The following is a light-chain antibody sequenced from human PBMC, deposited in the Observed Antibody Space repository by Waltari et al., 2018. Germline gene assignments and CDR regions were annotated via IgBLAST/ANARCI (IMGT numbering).Light chain of an antibody. CDR2: YDS. Sequence: SYVVTQSPSVSVAPGETVRITCGGDNIGSKSVHWYQQRPGQAPVLVISYDSDRPSGIPERFSGSNSGNTATLTISWVEAEDEADYYCLVWHSTSDHHGVFGGGTKLTVL. CDR1: NIGSKS. J-gene: IGLJ2*01. CDR3: LVWHSTSDHHGV. V-gene: IGLV3-21*04.